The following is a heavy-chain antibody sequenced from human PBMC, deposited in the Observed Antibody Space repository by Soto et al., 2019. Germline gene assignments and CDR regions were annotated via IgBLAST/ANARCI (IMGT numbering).Heavy chain of an antibody. CDR1: GYTFTTYW. D-gene: IGHD4-4*01. V-gene: IGHV5-51*01. Sequence: GESLKISCKGSGYTFTTYWIGWVRQMPGKGLEWMGIIYPGDSDTRYSPSFQGQVTISADKSINTAYLQWSSLKASDTAMYYCARSMTTVTTDGAFDIWGQGTMVTVSS. J-gene: IGHJ3*02. CDR3: ARSMTTVTTDGAFDI. CDR2: IYPGDSDT.